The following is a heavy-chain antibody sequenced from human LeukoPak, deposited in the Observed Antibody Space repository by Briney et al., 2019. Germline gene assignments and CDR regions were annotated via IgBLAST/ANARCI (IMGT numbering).Heavy chain of an antibody. CDR1: GYTFTGYY. Sequence: ASVKVSCKASGYTFTGYYMHWVRQAPGQGLEWMGWINPNSGGTNYAQKFQGRVTMTRDTSISTAYMELSRLRSDDTAVYYCARDLYDSSGGHWFDPWGQGTLVTVSS. V-gene: IGHV1-2*02. J-gene: IGHJ5*02. CDR2: INPNSGGT. D-gene: IGHD3-22*01. CDR3: ARDLYDSSGGHWFDP.